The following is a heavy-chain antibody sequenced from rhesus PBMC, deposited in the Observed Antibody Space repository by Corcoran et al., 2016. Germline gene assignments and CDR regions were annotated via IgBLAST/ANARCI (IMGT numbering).Heavy chain of an antibody. CDR2: IKGNRGRH. J-gene: IGHJ4*01. CDR1: GGSFSSYW. Sequence: QVQLQESGPGLVKPSETLSLTCAVSGGSFSSYWWSWIRQPPGQGLEWIGEIKGNRGRHNYNHSLKSRVTSSKDTSKNQFSLKLSSGTAADTAVYYCARVGVRSWNHDYWGQGVLVTVSS. CDR3: ARVGVRSWNHDY. D-gene: IGHD1-1*01. V-gene: IGHV4-80*01.